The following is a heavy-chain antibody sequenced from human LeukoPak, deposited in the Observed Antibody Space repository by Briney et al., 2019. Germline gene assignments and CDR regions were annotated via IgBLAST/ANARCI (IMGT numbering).Heavy chain of an antibody. V-gene: IGHV3-7*01. CDR1: GFTFSSYA. Sequence: GGSLRLSCAASGFTFSSYAMSWVRQAPGKGLEWVANIKQDGSEKYYVDSVKGRFTISRDNAKNSLYLQMNSLRAEDTAVYYCASGQAVSDYWGQGTLVTVSS. D-gene: IGHD6-19*01. CDR2: IKQDGSEK. CDR3: ASGQAVSDY. J-gene: IGHJ4*02.